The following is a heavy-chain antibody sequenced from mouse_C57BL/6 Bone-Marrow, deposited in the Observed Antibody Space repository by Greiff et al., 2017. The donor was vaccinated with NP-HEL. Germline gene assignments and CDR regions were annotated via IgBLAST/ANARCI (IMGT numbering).Heavy chain of an antibody. CDR2: ISNGGGST. J-gene: IGHJ4*01. CDR1: GFTISDYY. CDR3: ARGGYYAMDY. V-gene: IGHV5-12*01. Sequence: EVKLVESGGGLVQPGGSLKLSCAASGFTISDYYMYWVRQTPEKRLEWVAYISNGGGSTYYPDTVKGRFTISRDNAKNTLYLQMSRLKSEDTAMYYCARGGYYAMDYWGQGTSVTVSS.